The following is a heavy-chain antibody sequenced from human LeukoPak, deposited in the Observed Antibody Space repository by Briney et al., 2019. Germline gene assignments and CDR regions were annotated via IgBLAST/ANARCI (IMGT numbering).Heavy chain of an antibody. CDR1: GFTFSSYS. D-gene: IGHD4-17*01. Sequence: GGSLRLSCAASGFTFSSYSMNWVRQAPGKGLEWVSSISSSSSYIYYADSVKGRFAISRDNAKNSLYLQMNSLRAEDTAVYYCARDPTVTPDYWGQGTLVTVSS. J-gene: IGHJ4*02. V-gene: IGHV3-21*01. CDR3: ARDPTVTPDY. CDR2: ISSSSSYI.